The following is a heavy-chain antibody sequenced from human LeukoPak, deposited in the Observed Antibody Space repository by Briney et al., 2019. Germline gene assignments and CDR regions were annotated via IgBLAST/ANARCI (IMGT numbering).Heavy chain of an antibody. CDR2: ISAYNGNT. Sequence: ASVKVSCKASGYTFTSYGISWVRQAPGQGLEWMGWISAYNGNTNYAQKLQGRVTMTTDTSTSTAYMELSSLRSEDTAVYYCAPQPRDYSSSWFRLPDWGQGTLVTVSS. D-gene: IGHD6-13*01. V-gene: IGHV1-18*01. CDR3: APQPRDYSSSWFRLPD. CDR1: GYTFTSYG. J-gene: IGHJ4*02.